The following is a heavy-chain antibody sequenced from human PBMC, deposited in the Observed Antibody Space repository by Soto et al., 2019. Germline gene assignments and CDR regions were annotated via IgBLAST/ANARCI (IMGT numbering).Heavy chain of an antibody. V-gene: IGHV1-24*01. D-gene: IGHD1-1*01. Sequence: QVQLVQSGAEVKKPGASVKVSCKVSGHTLTEFSMHWVRQAPGKGLEWMGGFDPEDGKTIFAQKFQGRVTMTEDTSTDSASMELSSLRSEDTAVYYCAAGGTRWRQSRFDYWGQGTLVTVSS. J-gene: IGHJ4*02. CDR1: GHTLTEFS. CDR3: AAGGTRWRQSRFDY. CDR2: FDPEDGKT.